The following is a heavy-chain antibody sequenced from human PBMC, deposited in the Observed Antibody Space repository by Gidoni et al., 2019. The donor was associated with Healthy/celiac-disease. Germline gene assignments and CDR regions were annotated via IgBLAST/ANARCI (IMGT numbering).Heavy chain of an antibody. CDR2: IKSKTDGGTT. V-gene: IGHV3-15*01. CDR1: GFPFSNAW. Sequence: EVQLVESGGGLVKPGGSLRLSCAASGFPFSNAWMSWVRQAPVKGLEWVGRIKSKTDGGTTDYAAPVKGRFTISRDDSKNTLYLQMNSLKTEDTAVYYCTTQYYDFWSGYSLSEYWGQGTLVTVSS. J-gene: IGHJ4*02. D-gene: IGHD3-3*01. CDR3: TTQYYDFWSGYSLSEY.